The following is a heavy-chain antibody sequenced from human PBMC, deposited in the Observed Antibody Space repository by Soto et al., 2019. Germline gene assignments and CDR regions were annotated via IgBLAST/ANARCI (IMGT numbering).Heavy chain of an antibody. V-gene: IGHV4-34*01. CDR3: ARDQNGSPHFDY. D-gene: IGHD1-26*01. Sequence: SETLSLTCAVYGGSFSGYYWGWIRQPPGKGLEWIGEINHSGSTNYNPSLKSRVTISVDTSKNQFSLKLSSVTAADTAVYYCARDQNGSPHFDYWGQGTLVTVSS. CDR1: GGSFSGYY. J-gene: IGHJ4*02. CDR2: INHSGST.